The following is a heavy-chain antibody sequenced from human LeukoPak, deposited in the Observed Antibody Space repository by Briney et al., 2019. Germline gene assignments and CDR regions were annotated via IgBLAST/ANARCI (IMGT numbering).Heavy chain of an antibody. CDR3: ARAVRRSSWYGGYFDY. CDR1: GFTVSSNY. D-gene: IGHD6-13*01. V-gene: IGHV3-53*04. J-gene: IGHJ4*02. Sequence: GGSLRLSCAASGFTVSSNYMSWVRQAPGKGLEWVSVIYSGGSTYYADSVKGRFTISRQNSKNTLDLQMNSLRPEDTAVYYCARAVRRSSWYGGYFDYWGQGTLVTVSS. CDR2: IYSGGST.